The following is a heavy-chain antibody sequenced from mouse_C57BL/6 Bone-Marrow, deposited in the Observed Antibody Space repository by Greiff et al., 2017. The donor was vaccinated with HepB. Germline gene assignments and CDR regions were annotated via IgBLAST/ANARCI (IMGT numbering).Heavy chain of an antibody. CDR2: IDPSDSYT. D-gene: IGHD2-4*01. J-gene: IGHJ2*01. Sequence: VQLQQPGAELVRPGTSVKLSCKASGYTFTSYWMHWVKQRPGQGLEWIGVIDPSDSYTNYNQKFKGKATLTVDTSSSTAYMQLSSLTSEDSAVCYCARSGDDYDYWGQGTTLTVSS. CDR3: ARSGDDYDY. CDR1: GYTFTSYW. V-gene: IGHV1-59*01.